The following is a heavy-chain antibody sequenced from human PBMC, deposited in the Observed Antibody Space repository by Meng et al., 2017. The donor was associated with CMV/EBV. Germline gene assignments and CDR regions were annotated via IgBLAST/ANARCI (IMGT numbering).Heavy chain of an antibody. V-gene: IGHV3-30*02. Sequence: LSLTCAASGFTFSSYGMHWVRQAPGKGLEWVAFIRYDGSNKYYADSVKGRFTISRDNSKNTLYLQMNSLRPEDTAVYYCAKGQVSLSSGMDVWGQGTTVTVSS. CDR1: GFTFSSYG. J-gene: IGHJ6*02. CDR3: AKGQVSLSSGMDV. CDR2: IRYDGSNK. D-gene: IGHD6-6*01.